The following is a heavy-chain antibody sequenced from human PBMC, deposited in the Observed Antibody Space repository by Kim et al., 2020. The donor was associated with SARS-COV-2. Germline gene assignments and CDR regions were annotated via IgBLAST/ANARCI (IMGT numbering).Heavy chain of an antibody. V-gene: IGHV3-74*01. CDR1: GFTFSSYW. Sequence: GGSLRLSCAASGFTFSSYWMHWVRQVPGKGLVWVSRINSDGDTTRYADSVKGRFTISRDNAKNTLYLQMNSLRAEDTAVYYCASLWSGLSDLDNWGQGTLVTVSS. CDR2: INSDGDTT. CDR3: ASLWSGLSDLDN. J-gene: IGHJ4*02. D-gene: IGHD3-3*01.